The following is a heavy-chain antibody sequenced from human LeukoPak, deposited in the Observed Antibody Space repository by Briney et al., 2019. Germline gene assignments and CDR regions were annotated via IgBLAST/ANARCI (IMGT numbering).Heavy chain of an antibody. CDR3: AREAHCSGGSCWFDP. V-gene: IGHV4-59*01. D-gene: IGHD2-15*01. Sequence: SETLSLTCTVSGGSIRSYYWSWIRQPPGKGLEWIGYIYYSGSTNYNPSLKSRVTISVDTSKNQFSLKLSSVTAADTAVYYCAREAHCSGGSCWFDPWGQGTLVTVSS. CDR2: IYYSGST. J-gene: IGHJ5*02. CDR1: GGSIRSYY.